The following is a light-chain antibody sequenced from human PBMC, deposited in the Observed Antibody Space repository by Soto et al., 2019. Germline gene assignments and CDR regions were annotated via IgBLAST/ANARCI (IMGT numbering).Light chain of an antibody. CDR1: SSDVGAYDY. Sequence: QSVLTQPASVSGSPGQSIAISCTGTSSDVGAYDYVSWYQQHPSKAPKLMIYDVSNRPSGVSNRFSGSKSANTASLTISGLQAEDEADYYCTSCTSSGNYVXGTGTKV. J-gene: IGLJ1*01. CDR2: DVS. CDR3: TSCTSSGNYV. V-gene: IGLV2-14*01.